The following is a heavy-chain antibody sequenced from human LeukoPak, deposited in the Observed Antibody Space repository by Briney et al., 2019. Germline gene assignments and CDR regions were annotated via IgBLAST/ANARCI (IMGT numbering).Heavy chain of an antibody. Sequence: GESLKISCMSSGYSFTSYWIAWVRQMPGKGLEWMGIIYPGDSESRYSPSFQGQVTISADKSISTAYLQWSSLKASDTAMYYCARSAMVRGVIGEDDYWGQGTLVTVSS. J-gene: IGHJ4*02. V-gene: IGHV5-51*03. CDR3: ARSAMVRGVIGEDDY. CDR1: GYSFTSYW. CDR2: IYPGDSES. D-gene: IGHD3-10*01.